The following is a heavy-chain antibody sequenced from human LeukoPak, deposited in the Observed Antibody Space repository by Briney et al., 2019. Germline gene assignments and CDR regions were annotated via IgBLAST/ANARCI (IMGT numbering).Heavy chain of an antibody. J-gene: IGHJ5*02. D-gene: IGHD3-3*01. CDR1: GFVFRNFA. CDR3: AKETGRGVLRFMDWPNYFDP. CDR2: ISGSGDNT. V-gene: IGHV3-23*01. Sequence: GGSLRLSCEASGFVFRNFAISWVRQATGAGLEWGSVISGSGDNTYVAESVKGRFTISRDNSKNTVYLQMDSLRVDDTAVYYCAKETGRGVLRFMDWPNYFDPWGQGTLVTVSS.